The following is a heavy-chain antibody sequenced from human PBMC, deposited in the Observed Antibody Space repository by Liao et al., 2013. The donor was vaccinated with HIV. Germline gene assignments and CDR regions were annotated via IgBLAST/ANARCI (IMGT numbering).Heavy chain of an antibody. D-gene: IGHD3-3*01. CDR2: IYYSGNT. V-gene: IGHV4-39*07. CDR3: ARDRGDYGFWSGYNTHGAFVC. CDR1: GASISRSSHH. J-gene: IGHJ3*01. Sequence: QMQLQESGPGLVKPSATLSLICNVSGASISRSSHHWGWVRQSPGKGLEWIGSIYYSGNTYYNPSLKSRLAIDTSRNQFSLNLYSVTAADTAVYFCARDRGDYGFWSGYNTHGAFVCVGPRDSGHRLC.